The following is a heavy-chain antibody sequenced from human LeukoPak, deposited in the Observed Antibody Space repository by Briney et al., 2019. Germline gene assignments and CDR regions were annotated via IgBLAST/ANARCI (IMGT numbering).Heavy chain of an antibody. D-gene: IGHD1-26*01. V-gene: IGHV4-34*01. CDR2: INHSGST. CDR3: ASQGHHGKIVGTTLSYFYMDV. CDR1: GGSFSGYY. J-gene: IGHJ6*03. Sequence: PSETLSLTCAVYGGSFSGYYWSWIRQPPGRGLEWIGEINHSGSTNYNPSLKSRVTISVDTSKNQFSLKLSSVTAADTAFYYCASQGHHGKIVGTTLSYFYMDVWGKGTTVTV.